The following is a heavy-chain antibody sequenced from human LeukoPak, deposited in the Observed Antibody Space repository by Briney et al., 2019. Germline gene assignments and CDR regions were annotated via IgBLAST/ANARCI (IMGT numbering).Heavy chain of an antibody. CDR2: IYYSGST. D-gene: IGHD3-22*01. V-gene: IGHV4-59*01. CDR3: ARDTYDSSGYYGLSY. CDR1: GGSISSYY. J-gene: IGHJ4*02. Sequence: SETLSLTCTVSGGSISSYYWSWIQQPPGKGLEWIGYIYYSGSTNYNPSLKSRVTISVDTSKNQFSLKLSSVTAADTAVYYCARDTYDSSGYYGLSYWGQGTLVTVSS.